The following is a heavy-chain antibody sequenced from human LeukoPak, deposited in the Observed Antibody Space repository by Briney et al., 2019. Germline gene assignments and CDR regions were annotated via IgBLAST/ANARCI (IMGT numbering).Heavy chain of an antibody. CDR1: GGSISSGSYY. J-gene: IGHJ4*02. V-gene: IGHV4-61*02. Sequence: SETLSLTCAVSGGSISSGSYYWSWIRQPAGKGLERIGRIYTSGSTNYNPSLKSRVTISVDTSKNQFSLKLSSVTAADTAVYYCARAGGDYTHDYWGQGTLVTVSS. CDR2: IYTSGST. CDR3: ARAGGDYTHDY. D-gene: IGHD4-17*01.